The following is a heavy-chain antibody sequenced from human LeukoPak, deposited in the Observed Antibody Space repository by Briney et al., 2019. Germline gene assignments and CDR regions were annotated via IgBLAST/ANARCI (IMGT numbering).Heavy chain of an antibody. D-gene: IGHD5-12*01. CDR3: AKEGLRFFDF. CDR2: IYYSGST. Sequence: SETLSLTCTVSGGSISSYYWSWIRQPPGKGLGWIGYIYYSGSTKYNPALKSRVTISIDSSKNQFSLNLSSVTAADTAVYYCAKEGLRFFDFWGQGTLVTVSS. V-gene: IGHV4-59*13. CDR1: GGSISSYY. J-gene: IGHJ4*02.